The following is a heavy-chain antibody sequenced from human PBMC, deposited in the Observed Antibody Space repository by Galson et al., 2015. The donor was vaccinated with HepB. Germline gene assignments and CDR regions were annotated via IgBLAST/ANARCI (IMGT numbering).Heavy chain of an antibody. V-gene: IGHV1-18*04. CDR2: ISAYNGNT. D-gene: IGHD6-13*01. CDR3: ARDNFPGIELSPSD. J-gene: IGHJ4*02. CDR1: GYTVTLYG. Sequence: SGKVSCKASGYTVTLYGSSWIRQAPGQGLEWMGWISAYNGNTNYAQKLQGRVTMTTDTSTSTAYMELRSLKSDDTAVYYCARDNFPGIELSPSDWGQGTLVTVSS.